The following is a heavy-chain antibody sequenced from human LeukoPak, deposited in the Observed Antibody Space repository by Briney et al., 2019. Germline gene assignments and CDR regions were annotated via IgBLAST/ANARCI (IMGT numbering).Heavy chain of an antibody. V-gene: IGHV3-53*01. CDR3: AKDLDFDWLIKLPQNT. Sequence: GGSLRLSCAASGFTVSSNYMSWVRQAPGKGLEWVSVIYSGGSTYYADSVKGRFTISRDNSKNTLYLQMNSLRAEDTAVYYCAKDLDFDWLIKLPQNTWGQGTLVTVSS. D-gene: IGHD3-9*01. CDR2: IYSGGST. CDR1: GFTVSSNY. J-gene: IGHJ5*02.